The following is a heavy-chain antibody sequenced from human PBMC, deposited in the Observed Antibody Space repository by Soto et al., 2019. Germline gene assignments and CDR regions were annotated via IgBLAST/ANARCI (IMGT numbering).Heavy chain of an antibody. Sequence: SETLSLTCAVSGGSISSGGYSWSWIRQPPGKGLEWIGYIYHSGSTYYNPSLKSRVTISVDRSKNQFSLKLSSVTAADTAVYYCARYEGQLGHLDYWGQGTLVTVSS. CDR1: GGSISSGGYS. CDR2: IYHSGST. CDR3: ARYEGQLGHLDY. J-gene: IGHJ4*02. D-gene: IGHD5-18*01. V-gene: IGHV4-30-2*01.